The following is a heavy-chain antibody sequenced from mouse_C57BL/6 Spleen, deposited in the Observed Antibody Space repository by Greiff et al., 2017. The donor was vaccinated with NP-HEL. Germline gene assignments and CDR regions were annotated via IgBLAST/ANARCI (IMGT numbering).Heavy chain of an antibody. V-gene: IGHV2-5*01. D-gene: IGHD3-1*01. CDR3: AKKDSTSGGYAMDY. CDR2: IWRGGST. Sequence: QVQLQQSGPGLVQPSQSLSITCTVSGFSLTSYGVHWVRQSPGKGLEWLGVIWRGGSTDYNVAFMSRLSITKDNSKSQVFFKMNSLQADDTAIYYCAKKDSTSGGYAMDYWGQGTSVTVSS. J-gene: IGHJ4*01. CDR1: GFSLTSYG.